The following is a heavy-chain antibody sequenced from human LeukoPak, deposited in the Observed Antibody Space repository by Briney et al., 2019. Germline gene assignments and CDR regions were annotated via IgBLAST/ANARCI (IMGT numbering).Heavy chain of an antibody. V-gene: IGHV3-15*01. Sequence: GGTLRLSCAASGFSISNDWMSWVPQAPGQGLEWVARVKSRSAGETTDYAAPVKGRFTISRDESKNTLYLQMNSLKTEDTAVYYCTLIQGWGSGSYYRDFWGQGTLVTVSS. D-gene: IGHD3-10*01. J-gene: IGHJ4*02. CDR3: TLIQGWGSGSYYRDF. CDR2: VKSRSAGETT. CDR1: GFSISNDW.